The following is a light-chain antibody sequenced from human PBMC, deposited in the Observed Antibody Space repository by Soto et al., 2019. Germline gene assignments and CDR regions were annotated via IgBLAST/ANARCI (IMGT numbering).Light chain of an antibody. CDR1: QSVSAGY. CDR3: QQYGSSPRT. J-gene: IGKJ1*01. Sequence: EIVLTQSPGTLSLSPGERATRSCRTSQSVSAGYFAWYQQKPGQAPRLLIYETSSRTTGTPDRFSGGGSGTDFTLTISRLEPEDFAVYYCQQYGSSPRTFGQGTKVDIK. CDR2: ETS. V-gene: IGKV3-20*01.